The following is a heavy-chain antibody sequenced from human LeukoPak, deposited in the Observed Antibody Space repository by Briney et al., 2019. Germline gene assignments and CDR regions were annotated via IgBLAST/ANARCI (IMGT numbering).Heavy chain of an antibody. CDR3: AAAMVTNYFDY. V-gene: IGHV4-31*03. D-gene: IGHD5-18*01. CDR2: IYYSGST. J-gene: IGHJ4*02. CDR1: GGSIGSGGYY. Sequence: SETLSLTCTVSGGSIGSGGYYWSWIRQHPGKGLEWIGYIYYSGSTYYNPSLKSRVTISVDTSKNQFSLKLSSVTAADTAVYYCAAAMVTNYFDYWGQGTLVTVSS.